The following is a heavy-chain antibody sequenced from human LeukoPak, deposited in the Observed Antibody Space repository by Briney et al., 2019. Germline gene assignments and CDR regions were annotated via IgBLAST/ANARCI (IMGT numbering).Heavy chain of an antibody. CDR1: GFTFSSYG. J-gene: IGHJ4*02. Sequence: PGGSLRLSCAASGFTFSSYGMHWVRQAPGKGLEWVAVISYDGSNKYYADSVKGRFTISRDNSKNTLYLQMNSLRAEDTVVYYCAKEYSSSSQYFDYWGQGTLVTVSS. CDR3: AKEYSSSSQYFDY. D-gene: IGHD6-13*01. CDR2: ISYDGSNK. V-gene: IGHV3-30*18.